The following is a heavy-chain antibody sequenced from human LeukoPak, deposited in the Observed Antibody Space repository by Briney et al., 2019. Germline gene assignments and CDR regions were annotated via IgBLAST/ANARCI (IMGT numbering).Heavy chain of an antibody. CDR3: ARDWYYYDSSGYPSWFDP. CDR2: ILQSGST. D-gene: IGHD3-22*01. J-gene: IGHJ5*02. Sequence: PSETLSLTCAVSGDSISSNYWWSWVRQSPGKGLEWIGEILQSGSTNYNPSLRSRVTISVDTSKNQFSLKLSSVTAADTAVYYCARDWYYYDSSGYPSWFDPWGQGTLVTVSS. CDR1: GDSISSNYW. V-gene: IGHV4-4*02.